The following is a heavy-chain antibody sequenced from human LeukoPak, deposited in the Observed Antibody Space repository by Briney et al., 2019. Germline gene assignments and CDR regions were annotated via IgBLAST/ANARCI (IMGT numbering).Heavy chain of an antibody. V-gene: IGHV4-34*01. CDR3: ARGGGYYYYYMDV. J-gene: IGHJ6*03. CDR2: INHSGST. CDR1: GGSFSGYY. Sequence: SETLSLTCAVYGGSFSGYYWSWIRQPPGKGLEWIGEINHSGSTNYNPSLKSRVTISADTSKNQFSLKLSSVTAADTAVYYCARGGGYYYYYMDVWGKGTTATVSS.